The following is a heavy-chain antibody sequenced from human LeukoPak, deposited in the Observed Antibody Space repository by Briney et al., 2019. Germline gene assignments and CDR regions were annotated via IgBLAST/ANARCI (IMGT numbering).Heavy chain of an antibody. D-gene: IGHD6-19*01. CDR3: AKDDIAVAGTFGY. J-gene: IGHJ4*02. V-gene: IGHV3-30*18. Sequence: GRSLRLSCAASGFTFSSYGMHWVRQAPGKGLEWVAVISYDGSNKYYADSVKGRFTISRDNSKNTLYLQMNSLRAEDTAVYYCAKDDIAVAGTFGYWGQGTLVTVSS. CDR2: ISYDGSNK. CDR1: GFTFSSYG.